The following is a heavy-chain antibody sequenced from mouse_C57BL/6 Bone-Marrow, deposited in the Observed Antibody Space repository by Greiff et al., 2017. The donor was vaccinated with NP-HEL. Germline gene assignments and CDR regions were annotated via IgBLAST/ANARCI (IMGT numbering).Heavy chain of an antibody. CDR1: GYTFTSYW. CDR2: IDPSDSYT. D-gene: IGHD2-3*01. CDR3: ASDGPRYFDY. V-gene: IGHV1-69*01. Sequence: QVQLQQSGAELVMPGASVKLSCKASGYTFTSYWMHWVKQRPGQGLEWIGEIDPSDSYTNYNQKFKGKSTLTVDKSSSTAYMQLSSLTSEDSAVYYSASDGPRYFDYWGQGTTLTVSS. J-gene: IGHJ2*01.